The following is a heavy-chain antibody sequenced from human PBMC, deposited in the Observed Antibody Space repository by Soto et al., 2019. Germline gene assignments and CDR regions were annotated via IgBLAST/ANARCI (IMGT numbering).Heavy chain of an antibody. D-gene: IGHD6-13*01. Sequence: QVQLVQSGAEVKKPGASVKVSCKASGYTFTGYYMHWVRQAPGQGLEWMGWINPNSGGTNYAQKFQGWVTMTRDTSISTAYMELSRLRSDDTAVYYCARDGSAGSSWYPYYFDYWGQGTLVTVSS. CDR2: INPNSGGT. CDR1: GYTFTGYY. CDR3: ARDGSAGSSWYPYYFDY. J-gene: IGHJ4*02. V-gene: IGHV1-2*04.